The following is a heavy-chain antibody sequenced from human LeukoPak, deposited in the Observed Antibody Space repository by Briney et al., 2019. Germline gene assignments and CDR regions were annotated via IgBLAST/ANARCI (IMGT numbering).Heavy chain of an antibody. J-gene: IGHJ5*02. CDR1: GGTFSGYY. CDR2: INHSGST. Sequence: SETLSLTCAVYGGTFSGYYWSWIRQPPGKGLEWIGEINHSGSTNYNPSLKSRVTISVDTSKNQFSLKLSSVTAADTAVYYCASGYYDFWSGPLKDNWFDPWGQGTLVTVSS. CDR3: ASGYYDFWSGPLKDNWFDP. D-gene: IGHD3-3*01. V-gene: IGHV4-34*01.